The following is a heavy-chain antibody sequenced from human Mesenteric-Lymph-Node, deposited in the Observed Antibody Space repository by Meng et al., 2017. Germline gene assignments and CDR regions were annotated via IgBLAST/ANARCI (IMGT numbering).Heavy chain of an antibody. V-gene: IGHV1-18*01. CDR2: ISAYNGNT. Sequence: ASVKVSCKASGGTFSSYAISWVRQAPGQGLEWMGWISAYNGNTNYAQKLQGRVTMTTDTSTSTAYMELRSLRSDDTAVYYCEGYYYDSSGYYVPFGYWGQGTRVTVSS. D-gene: IGHD3-22*01. CDR3: EGYYYDSSGYYVPFGY. CDR1: GGTFSSYA. J-gene: IGHJ4*02.